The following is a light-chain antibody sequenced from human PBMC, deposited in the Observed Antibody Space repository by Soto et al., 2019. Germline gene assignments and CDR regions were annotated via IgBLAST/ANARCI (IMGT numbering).Light chain of an antibody. V-gene: IGKV3-15*01. Sequence: EIVLTQSPATLSVSPGESAALSCRASQSISSNLAWYQQKPGQPPRLLISGASTRATGIPARFSGSGSGTEFTLTLSSLQSEDLAVYHCQQYHDWPLTFGGGTKVEI. J-gene: IGKJ4*01. CDR1: QSISSN. CDR2: GAS. CDR3: QQYHDWPLT.